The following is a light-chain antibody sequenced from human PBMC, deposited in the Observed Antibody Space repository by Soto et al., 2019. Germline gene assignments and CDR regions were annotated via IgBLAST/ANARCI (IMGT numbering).Light chain of an antibody. Sequence: EMVLTQSPGTLSLSPGERATLSCRASQGVSSSYLAWYQQKPGQAPRLLIYGASKRATGIPDRFSGSGSGTDFTLTISSLEPEDFAVYYCQQRSNRPPWTFGQGTKV. J-gene: IGKJ1*01. CDR3: QQRSNRPPWT. CDR1: QGVSSSY. CDR2: GAS. V-gene: IGKV3D-20*02.